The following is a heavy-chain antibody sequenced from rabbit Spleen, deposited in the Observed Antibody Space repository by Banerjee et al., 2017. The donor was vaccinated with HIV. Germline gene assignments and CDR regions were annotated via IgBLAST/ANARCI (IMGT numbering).Heavy chain of an antibody. V-gene: IGHV1S7*01. J-gene: IGHJ6*01. CDR1: GFTLSSYY. D-gene: IGHD1-1*01. Sequence: QLEESAGGLVQPGGSLKLSCKASGFTLSSYYMNWVRQAPGKGLEWIGYIDPVFGITYYANWVNGRFSISRENAQNTVFLQMTSLTAADTATYFCARRRGGGGYYDLWGPGTLVTVS. CDR2: IDPVFGIT. CDR3: ARRRGGGGYYDL.